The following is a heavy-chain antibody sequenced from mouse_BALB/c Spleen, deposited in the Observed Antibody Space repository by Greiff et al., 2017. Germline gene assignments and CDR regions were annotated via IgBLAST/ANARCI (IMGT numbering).Heavy chain of an antibody. CDR1: GYAFSSYW. CDR2: IYPGYGDT. J-gene: IGHJ4*01. V-gene: IGHV1-80*01. D-gene: IGHD2-1*01. CDR3: ARGDGNPYYYAMDY. Sequence: VKVVESGAELVRPGSSVKISCKASGYAFSSYWMNWVKQRPGQGLEWIGQIYPGYGDTNYNGKFKGKATLTADKSSSTAYMQLSSLTSEDSAVYFCARGDGNPYYYAMDYWGQGTSVTVSS.